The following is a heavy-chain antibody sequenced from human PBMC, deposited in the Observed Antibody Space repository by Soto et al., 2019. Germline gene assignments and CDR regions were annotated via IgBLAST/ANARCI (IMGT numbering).Heavy chain of an antibody. CDR3: TRVDPGESSPFDY. V-gene: IGHV1-46*03. CDR2: INPFDGSR. CDR1: GYIFTSYH. Sequence: QVQLVQSGAEVKKPGASVKVSCKASGYIFTSYHIHWVRQAPGQGLEWMGLINPFDGSRIYVQSLQGRVTMTRDTSTSTVHMELSSLRSEDAAVYYCTRVDPGESSPFDYWGQGTLVTVSS. J-gene: IGHJ4*02. D-gene: IGHD3-10*01.